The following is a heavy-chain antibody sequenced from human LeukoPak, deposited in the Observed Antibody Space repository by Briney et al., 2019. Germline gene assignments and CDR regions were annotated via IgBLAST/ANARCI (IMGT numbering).Heavy chain of an antibody. D-gene: IGHD6-19*01. CDR2: IRYDGSNK. V-gene: IGHV3-30*02. CDR3: AKANGGSGWIFDY. CDR1: GFTFSSYG. Sequence: GGSLRLSCGASGFTFSSYGMHWVRQAPGKGLEWVAFIRYDGSNKYYADSVKGRFTISRDNSKNTLYLQMNSLRAEDTAVYYCAKANGGSGWIFDYWGQGTLVTVSS. J-gene: IGHJ4*02.